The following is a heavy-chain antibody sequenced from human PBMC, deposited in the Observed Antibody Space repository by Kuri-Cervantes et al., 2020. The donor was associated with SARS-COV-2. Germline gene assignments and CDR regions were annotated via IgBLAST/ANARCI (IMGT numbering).Heavy chain of an antibody. V-gene: IGHV3-30-3*01. CDR3: AWELLWPDAFDI. Sequence: GGSLRLSCAASGFTFSSYAMHWVRQAPGKGLEWVAVISYDGSNKYYADSVKGRFTISRDNSKNTLYLQMNSLRAEDTAVYYCAWELLWPDAFDIWGQGTKVTVSS. CDR1: GFTFSSYA. D-gene: IGHD2-15*01. CDR2: ISYDGSNK. J-gene: IGHJ3*02.